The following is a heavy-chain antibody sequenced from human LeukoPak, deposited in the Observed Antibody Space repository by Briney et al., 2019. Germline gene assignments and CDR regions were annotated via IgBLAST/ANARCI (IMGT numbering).Heavy chain of an antibody. CDR3: ARDFVYYYGSSGSDY. CDR1: GFTFSSYW. V-gene: IGHV3-7*01. CDR2: IKKDGSEK. D-gene: IGHD3-22*01. J-gene: IGHJ4*02. Sequence: SGGSLRLSCAASGFTFSSYWMSWVRQAPGKGLEWVANIKKDGSEKYYVDSVKGRFTISRDNAKNSLYLQMNSLRAEDTAVYYCARDFVYYYGSSGSDYWGQGTLVTVSS.